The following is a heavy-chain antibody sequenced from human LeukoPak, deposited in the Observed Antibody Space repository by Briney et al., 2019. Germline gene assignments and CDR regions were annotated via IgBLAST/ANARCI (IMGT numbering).Heavy chain of an antibody. V-gene: IGHV1-69*05. Sequence: GASVKVSCKASGGTFSSHAISWVRQAPGQGLEWMGGIIPILGTANYAQKFQGRVTITTDESTSTAYMELSSLRSEDTAVYYCAGDLMTTVTTFGFDPWGQGTLVTVSS. CDR1: GGTFSSHA. J-gene: IGHJ5*02. D-gene: IGHD4-11*01. CDR3: AGDLMTTVTTFGFDP. CDR2: IIPILGTA.